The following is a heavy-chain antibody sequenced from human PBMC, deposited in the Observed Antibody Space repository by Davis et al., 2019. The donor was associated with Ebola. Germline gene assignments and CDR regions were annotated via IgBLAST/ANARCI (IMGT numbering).Heavy chain of an antibody. CDR1: GGTFSTYS. D-gene: IGHD3-10*01. CDR2: IIPTFGAP. Sequence: SVKVSCKASGGTFSTYSFTWVRQTPGQGLEWMGGIIPTFGAPTYAQRFQGRVTITADESTRTAYMELSSLTSEDTAVYYCARTFYYGNTVNPNWFDPWGQGNQVTVSS. CDR3: ARTFYYGNTVNPNWFDP. V-gene: IGHV1-69*13. J-gene: IGHJ5*02.